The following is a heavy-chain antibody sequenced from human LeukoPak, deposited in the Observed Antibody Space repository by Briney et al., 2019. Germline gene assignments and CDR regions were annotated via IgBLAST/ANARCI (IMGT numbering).Heavy chain of an antibody. CDR1: GYTFTSYY. V-gene: IGHV1-46*01. D-gene: IGHD3-22*01. Sequence: ASVKVSCKASGYTFTSYYMHWVRQAPGQGLEWMGIINPSGGSTSYAQKFQGRVTMTRDMSTSTVYMELSSLRSEDTAVYYCARAYTSYDSSGYYWGGYYYYYMDVWGKGTTVTVSS. CDR2: INPSGGST. CDR3: ARAYTSYDSSGYYWGGYYYYYMDV. J-gene: IGHJ6*03.